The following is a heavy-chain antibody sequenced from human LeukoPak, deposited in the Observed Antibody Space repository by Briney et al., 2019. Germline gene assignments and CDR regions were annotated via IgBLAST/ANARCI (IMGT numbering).Heavy chain of an antibody. CDR2: ISGSGGST. CDR1: GFTFSSYS. CDR3: AKPYYYDILTGSEAEDY. Sequence: SGGSLRLSCAASGFTFSSYSMNWVRQAPGKGLEWVSAISGSGGSTYYADSVKGRFTISRDNSKNTLYLQMNSLRAEDTAVYYCAKPYYYDILTGSEAEDYWGQGTLVTVSS. D-gene: IGHD3-9*01. J-gene: IGHJ4*02. V-gene: IGHV3-23*01.